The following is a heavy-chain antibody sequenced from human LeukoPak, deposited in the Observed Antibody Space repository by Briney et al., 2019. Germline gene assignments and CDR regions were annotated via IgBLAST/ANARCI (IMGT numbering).Heavy chain of an antibody. V-gene: IGHV3-48*03. CDR2: ISSSGSTI. D-gene: IGHD3-10*01. J-gene: IGHJ4*02. CDR1: GFTFSSYE. Sequence: GGSLRLSCAASGFTFSSYEMNWVRQAPGKGLEWVSYISSSGSTIYYADSVKGRFTIPRDNAKNSLYLQMNSLRAEDTAVYYCARDGMVRGAKTVFDYWGQGTLVTVSS. CDR3: ARDGMVRGAKTVFDY.